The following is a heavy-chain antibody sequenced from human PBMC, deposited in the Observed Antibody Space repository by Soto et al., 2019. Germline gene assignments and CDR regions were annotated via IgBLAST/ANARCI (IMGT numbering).Heavy chain of an antibody. D-gene: IGHD3-10*01. CDR3: ARDLCPLGSGTACPLYGLDI. J-gene: IGHJ6*02. V-gene: IGHV1-2*02. Sequence: QVQLVQSGAEVKPLGASVKVSCKASGYTFTGHYMHWVRQVSGKRLEHLGWLKSDNGGTYYAPKFQGRVTFTRDTSTSTAYMELNGLQSDDTAVYFCARDLCPLGSGTACPLYGLDIWGQGTTVVVS. CDR2: LKSDNGGT. CDR1: GYTFTGHY.